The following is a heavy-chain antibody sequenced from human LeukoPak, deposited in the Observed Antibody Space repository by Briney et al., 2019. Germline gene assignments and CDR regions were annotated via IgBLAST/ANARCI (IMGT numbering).Heavy chain of an antibody. CDR2: ISAYNGNT. CDR1: GYTFTSYG. V-gene: IGHV1-18*01. Sequence: ASVKVSCKASGYTFTSYGICWVRQAPGQGLEWMGWISAYNGNTNYAQKLQGRVTMTTDTSTSTAYMELRSLRSDDTAVYYCARDLRGYSYGPSTPDDYWGQGTLVTVSS. D-gene: IGHD5-18*01. J-gene: IGHJ4*02. CDR3: ARDLRGYSYGPSTPDDY.